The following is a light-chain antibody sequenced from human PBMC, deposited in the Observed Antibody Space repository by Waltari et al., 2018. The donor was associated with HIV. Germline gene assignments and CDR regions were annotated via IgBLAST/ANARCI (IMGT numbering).Light chain of an antibody. V-gene: IGLV3-25*03. Sequence: SYELKQPPSVSASQGQTARITCSGDALPNQYVYWYQQRPGQAPVLLIYKDNERPSGIPERFSGSSSGTTVTLTISGVQAEDEADYYCQSVESSGSRVFGGGTKLTVL. CDR2: KDN. J-gene: IGLJ3*02. CDR1: ALPNQY. CDR3: QSVESSGSRV.